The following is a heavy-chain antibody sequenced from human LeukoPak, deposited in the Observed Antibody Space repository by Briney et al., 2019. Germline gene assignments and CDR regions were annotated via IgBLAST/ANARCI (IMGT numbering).Heavy chain of an antibody. V-gene: IGHV3-23*01. D-gene: IGHD3-9*01. Sequence: PGGSLRLSCAVSGFTFSNYAMTWVRQAPGKGLEWVAGISTSGGDTYYADSVKGRFTISRDNSKNMVFLQMNSLRAEDTAVYFCAKDQRYWAVWGQGTTVTVSS. CDR2: ISTSGGDT. J-gene: IGHJ6*02. CDR1: GFTFSNYA. CDR3: AKDQRYWAV.